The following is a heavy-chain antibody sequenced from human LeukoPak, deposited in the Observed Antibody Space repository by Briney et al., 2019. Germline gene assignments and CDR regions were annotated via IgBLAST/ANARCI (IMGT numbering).Heavy chain of an antibody. CDR3: AELGITMIGGV. V-gene: IGHV3-21*01. CDR2: IDSSGGYM. J-gene: IGHJ6*04. CDR1: GFTFNTYS. Sequence: GGSLRLSCEASGFTFNTYSMNWARQAPGKGLEWVSSIDSSGGYMFYADSVKGRFTISRDNAKNSLYLQMNSLRAEDTAVYYCAELGITMIGGVWGKGTTVTVSS. D-gene: IGHD3-10*02.